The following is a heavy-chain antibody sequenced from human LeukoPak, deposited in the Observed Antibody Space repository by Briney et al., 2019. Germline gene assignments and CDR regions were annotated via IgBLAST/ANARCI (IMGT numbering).Heavy chain of an antibody. J-gene: IGHJ4*02. Sequence: HPGGSLRLSCAASGFTFSSYGMHWVRQAPGKGLEWVAVIWYDGSNKYYADSVKGRFTISRDNSKNTLYLQMNSLRAEDTAVYYCARDRSYDILTGWPVPPGPPDYWGQGTLVTVSS. CDR1: GFTFSSYG. V-gene: IGHV3-33*01. CDR2: IWYDGSNK. CDR3: ARDRSYDILTGWPVPPGPPDY. D-gene: IGHD3-9*01.